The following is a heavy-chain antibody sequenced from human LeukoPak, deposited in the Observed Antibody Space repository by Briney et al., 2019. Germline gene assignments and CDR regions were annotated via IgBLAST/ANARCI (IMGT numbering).Heavy chain of an antibody. CDR2: FDPEDGET. D-gene: IGHD2-15*01. CDR3: ATHGVAATPLDFDY. CDR1: GYTLTELS. Sequence: ASVKVSCKVSGYTLTELSMHWVRHAPGKGLEWMGGFDPEDGETIYAQKFQGRVTMTEDTSTDTAYMELSSLRSEDTAVYYCATHGVAATPLDFDYWGQGTLVTVSS. J-gene: IGHJ4*02. V-gene: IGHV1-24*01.